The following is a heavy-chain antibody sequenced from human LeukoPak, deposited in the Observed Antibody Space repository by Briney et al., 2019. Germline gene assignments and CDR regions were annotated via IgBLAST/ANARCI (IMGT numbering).Heavy chain of an antibody. J-gene: IGHJ4*02. Sequence: GASVKVSCKASGYTFTDYYMHWVRQAPGQGLEWMGWINPNSGGTSYAQKFQGRVTITRDTSITTAYMNLSRLRSDDTAVYYCARVAEATTVVSPDYFHYWGQGTLVTVSS. CDR2: INPNSGGT. V-gene: IGHV1-2*02. CDR3: ARVAEATTVVSPDYFHY. CDR1: GYTFTDYY. D-gene: IGHD4-23*01.